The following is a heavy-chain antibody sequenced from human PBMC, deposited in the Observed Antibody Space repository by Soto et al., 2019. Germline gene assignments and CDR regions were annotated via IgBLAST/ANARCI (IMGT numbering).Heavy chain of an antibody. CDR1: GFTFSSYG. CDR2: IWYDGSNK. V-gene: IGHV3-33*01. CDR3: ARETRIAVAALVY. J-gene: IGHJ4*02. D-gene: IGHD6-19*01. Sequence: PGGSLRLSCAASGFTFSSYGMHWVRQAPGKGLEWVAVIWYDGSNKYYADSVKGRFTISRDNSKNTLYLQMNSLRAEDTAVYYCARETRIAVAALVYWGQGTPVTVSS.